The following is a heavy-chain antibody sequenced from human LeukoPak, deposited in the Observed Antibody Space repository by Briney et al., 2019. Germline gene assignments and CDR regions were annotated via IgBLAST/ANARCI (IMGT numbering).Heavy chain of an antibody. V-gene: IGHV3-64D*06. Sequence: PGGSLRLSCSVSAFPFSRYTMQCVRQAPGKGLESVSGISSNGNITYDADSVKGRFSLSRDRSKYTLYFQMSSLRPEDTAVNHCVKETGARIVVALTLFKEGYWGQGTLVTVSS. J-gene: IGHJ4*02. CDR1: AFPFSRYT. CDR3: VKETGARIVVALTLFKEGY. D-gene: IGHD2-15*01. CDR2: ISSNGNIT.